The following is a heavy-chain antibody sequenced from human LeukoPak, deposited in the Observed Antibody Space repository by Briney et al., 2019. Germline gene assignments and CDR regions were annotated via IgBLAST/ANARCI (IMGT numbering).Heavy chain of an antibody. CDR1: GFTFNNYI. J-gene: IGHJ6*03. V-gene: IGHV3-21*01. CDR2: ITSSGTYI. CDR3: ARDPYSGNYGNYYYYYMDV. D-gene: IGHD1-26*01. Sequence: GGSLRLSCAASGFTFNNYIMNWVRQAPGKGLEWVSSITSSGTYIFYADSVKGRFTISRDNAKNSLYLQMNSLGPEDTAVYYCARDPYSGNYGNYYYYYMDVWGKGTTVTISS.